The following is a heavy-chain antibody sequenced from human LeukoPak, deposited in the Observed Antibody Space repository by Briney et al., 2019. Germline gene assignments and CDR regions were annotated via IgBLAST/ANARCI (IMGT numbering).Heavy chain of an antibody. CDR3: ARGWLNKPGSGSYYYYYYYYMDV. CDR2: INWNGGST. Sequence: GGSLRLSCAASGFTFSNAWMSWVRQAPGKGLEWVSGINWNGGSTGYADSVKGRFTISRDNAKNSLYLQMNSLRAEDTALYYCARGWLNKPGSGSYYYYYYYYMDVWGKGTTVTVSS. CDR1: GFTFSNAW. D-gene: IGHD3-10*01. J-gene: IGHJ6*03. V-gene: IGHV3-20*04.